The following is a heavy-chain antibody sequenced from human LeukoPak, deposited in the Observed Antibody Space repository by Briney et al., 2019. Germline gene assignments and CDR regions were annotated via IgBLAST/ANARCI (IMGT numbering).Heavy chain of an antibody. D-gene: IGHD3-22*01. Sequence: ASVKVSCKASGYTFINYIISWVRQAPGQGLEWMGWINAYSGNTKYAQNLQGRVTMTTDTSTSTAYMELRSLRSDDTAVYYCARDSYDRSDKGSNYNWFDPWGQGTLVTVSS. CDR1: GYTFINYI. V-gene: IGHV1-18*01. CDR3: ARDSYDRSDKGSNYNWFDP. CDR2: INAYSGNT. J-gene: IGHJ5*02.